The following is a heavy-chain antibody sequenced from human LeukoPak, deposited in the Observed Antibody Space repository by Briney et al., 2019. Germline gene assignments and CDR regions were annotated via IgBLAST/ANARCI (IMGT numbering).Heavy chain of an antibody. CDR2: IDGTSSTI. CDR3: ARDQSGSYLRYYFDY. Sequence: PGGSLRLSCAASGFTFSSYGMSWVRQAPGTGLEWVSYIDGTSSTIYYADSVKGRFTISRDNAKNSLFLEMNSLRAEDTAVYYCARDQSGSYLRYYFDYWGQGTLVTVSS. V-gene: IGHV3-48*01. D-gene: IGHD1-26*01. J-gene: IGHJ4*02. CDR1: GFTFSSYG.